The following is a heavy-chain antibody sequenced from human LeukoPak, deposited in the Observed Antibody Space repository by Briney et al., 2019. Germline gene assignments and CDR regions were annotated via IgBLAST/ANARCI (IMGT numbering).Heavy chain of an antibody. D-gene: IGHD2-2*01. J-gene: IGHJ2*01. CDR1: GGSNGSGGYY. V-gene: IGHV4-30-2*01. CDR3: ARDCSSTSCPTPHWYFDL. CDR2: IYHSGST. Sequence: PSQTLSLTCTVSGGSNGSGGYYWSWIRQPPGKGLEWIGYIYHSGSTYYNPSLKSRVTISVDRSKNQFSLNLSSVTAADTAVYYCARDCSSTSCPTPHWYFDLWGRGTLVTVSS.